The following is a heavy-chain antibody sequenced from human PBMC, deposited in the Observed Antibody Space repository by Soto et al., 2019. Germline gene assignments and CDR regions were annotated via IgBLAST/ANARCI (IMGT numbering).Heavy chain of an antibody. Sequence: PGGSLRLSCAASGFTFSSYAMHWVRQAPGKGLEWVAVISYDGSNKYYADSVKGRFTISRDNSKNTLYLQMNSLRAEDTAVYYCARAWVVVTAPDYWGQGSLVTVS. CDR1: GFTFSSYA. CDR3: ARAWVVVTAPDY. V-gene: IGHV3-30-3*01. CDR2: ISYDGSNK. J-gene: IGHJ4*02. D-gene: IGHD2-21*02.